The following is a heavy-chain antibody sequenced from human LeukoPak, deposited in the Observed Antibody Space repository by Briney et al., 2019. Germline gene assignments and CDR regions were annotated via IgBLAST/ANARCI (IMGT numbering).Heavy chain of an antibody. Sequence: SVKVSCKASGYTFTSYYMHWVRQAPGQGLEWMGIINPSGGSTSYAQKFQGRVTMTRDTSTSTVYMELSSLRSEDTAVYYCARGHGGNIAAAGIGLFDYWGQGTLVTVSS. V-gene: IGHV1-46*01. J-gene: IGHJ4*02. D-gene: IGHD6-13*01. CDR3: ARGHGGNIAAAGIGLFDY. CDR1: GYTFTSYY. CDR2: INPSGGST.